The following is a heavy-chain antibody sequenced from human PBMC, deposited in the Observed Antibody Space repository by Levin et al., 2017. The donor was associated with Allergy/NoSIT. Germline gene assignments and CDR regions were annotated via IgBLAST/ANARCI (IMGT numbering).Heavy chain of an antibody. J-gene: IGHJ4*01. CDR1: GFNFNYYS. D-gene: IGHD2-2*01. CDR2: ISSSSTTI. V-gene: IGHV3-48*01. Sequence: PGGSLRLSCAASGFNFNYYSMNWVRQAPGKGLEWVSYISSSSTTIYYADSVRGRFTIYRDNDKNSLDLQMNSLRVEDTAVYYWARGGGCSSATCYAAHYFDFWGHGVLVTVSS. CDR3: ARGGGCSSATCYAAHYFDF.